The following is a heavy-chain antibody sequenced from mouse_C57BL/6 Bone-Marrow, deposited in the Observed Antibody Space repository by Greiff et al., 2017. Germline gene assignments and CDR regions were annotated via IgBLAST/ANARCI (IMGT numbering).Heavy chain of an antibody. D-gene: IGHD4-1*01. Sequence: QVPLQQSGAELVRPGTSVKMSCKASGYTFTNYWIGWAKQRPGHGLEWIGDIYPGGGYTNYNEKFKGKATLTADKSSSTAYMQFSSLTSEDSAIYYCARRLGHWYFDVWGTGTTVTVSS. J-gene: IGHJ1*03. CDR3: ARRLGHWYFDV. V-gene: IGHV1-63*01. CDR2: IYPGGGYT. CDR1: GYTFTNYW.